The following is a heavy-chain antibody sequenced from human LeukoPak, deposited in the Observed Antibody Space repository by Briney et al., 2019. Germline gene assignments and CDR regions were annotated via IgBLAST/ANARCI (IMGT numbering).Heavy chain of an antibody. V-gene: IGHV3-30-3*01. Sequence: GRSLRLSCAASGFTFSSYAMHWVRQAPGKGLEWVAVISYDGSNKYYADSVKGRFTISRDNSKNTLYLQMNSLRAEDTAVYYCARVPWEYQLYWYFDLWGRGTLVTVSS. CDR3: ARVPWEYQLYWYFDL. D-gene: IGHD2-2*01. CDR1: GFTFSSYA. CDR2: ISYDGSNK. J-gene: IGHJ2*01.